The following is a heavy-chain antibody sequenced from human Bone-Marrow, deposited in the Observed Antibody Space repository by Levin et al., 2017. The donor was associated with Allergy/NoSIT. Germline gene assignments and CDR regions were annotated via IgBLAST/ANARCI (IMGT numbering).Heavy chain of an antibody. CDR3: AKRANTGTIFGVVIYFDY. CDR2: ISGSGDST. V-gene: IGHV3-23*01. CDR1: GFTFSSYA. D-gene: IGHD3-3*01. J-gene: IGHJ4*02. Sequence: GGSLRLSCAASGFTFSSYALSWVRQAPGKGLEWVSAISGSGDSTYYADSVKGRFTISRDNSKNTLYLQMNSLRAEDTAVYYCAKRANTGTIFGVVIYFDYRGQGTLVTVSS.